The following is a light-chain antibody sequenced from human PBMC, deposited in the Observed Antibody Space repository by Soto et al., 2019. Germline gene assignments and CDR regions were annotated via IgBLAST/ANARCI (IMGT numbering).Light chain of an antibody. Sequence: NFMLTQPHSVSESPGKTVTISCTRSSGSIASNYVQWYQQRPGSSPTTVIYEDNQRPSEVPDRFSGSIDSSSNSASLTISGLKTEDEADCYCQSYDSTNQVFGGGTKLTVL. CDR2: EDN. J-gene: IGLJ2*01. V-gene: IGLV6-57*01. CDR3: QSYDSTNQV. CDR1: SGSIASNY.